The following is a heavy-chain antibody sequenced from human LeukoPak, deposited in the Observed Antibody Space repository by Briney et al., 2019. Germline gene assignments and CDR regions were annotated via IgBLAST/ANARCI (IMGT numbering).Heavy chain of an antibody. CDR2: IYYSGST. D-gene: IGHD3-16*01. CDR1: GGSLSSYY. V-gene: IGHV4-59*08. J-gene: IGHJ4*02. CDR3: ARQGEDGDYDY. Sequence: SETLSLTCTVSGGSLSSYYWSWIRQPPGKGLEWIGYIYYSGSTNYNPSLKSRVTISVDTSKNQFSPKLSSVTAADTAVYYCARQGEDGDYDYWGQGTLVTVSS.